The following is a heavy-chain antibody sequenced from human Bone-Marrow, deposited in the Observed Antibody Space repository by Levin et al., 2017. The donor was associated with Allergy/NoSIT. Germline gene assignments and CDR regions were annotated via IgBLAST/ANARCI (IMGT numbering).Heavy chain of an antibody. V-gene: IGHV4-39*01. J-gene: IGHJ4*02. CDR1: GGSISSSSFY. CDR3: ARRIPAAPWR. CDR2: IYYSGST. D-gene: IGHD2-2*01. Sequence: PGGSLRLSCTVSGGSISSSSFYWGWIRQPPGKGLEWIGSIYYSGSTYYNPSLKSRVTIFVDTSKNQFSLKLSSVTAADTAVYYCARRIPAAPWRWGQGTLVTVSS.